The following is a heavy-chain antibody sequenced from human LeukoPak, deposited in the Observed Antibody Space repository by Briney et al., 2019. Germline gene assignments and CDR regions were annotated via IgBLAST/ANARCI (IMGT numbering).Heavy chain of an antibody. CDR2: INHSGST. D-gene: IGHD3-10*01. J-gene: IGHJ6*02. V-gene: IGHV4-34*01. Sequence: PWETLSLTCAVYGGSFSGYYWNWIRQPPGKGLEWIGEINHSGSTNYNPSLRSRVTISVDTSKNQFSLKLSSVTAADTAVYYCARSGSGSHTYYYYRMDVWGQGTTVIVSS. CDR1: GGSFSGYY. CDR3: ARSGSGSHTYYYYRMDV.